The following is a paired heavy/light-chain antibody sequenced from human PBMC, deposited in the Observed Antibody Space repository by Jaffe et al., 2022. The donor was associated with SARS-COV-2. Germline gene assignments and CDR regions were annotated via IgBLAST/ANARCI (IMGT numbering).Light chain of an antibody. Sequence: DVQMTQSPSSVSASVGDRVTITCRASQGISTWLAWYQQKPGKVPTLLIYAASDLRSGVPSRFSGSGSGTDFTLAISDFQAEDIATYYCQQANSFPWTFGQGTKVELK. CDR2: AAS. J-gene: IGKJ1*01. CDR3: QQANSFPWT. CDR1: QGISTW. V-gene: IGKV1-12*01.
Heavy chain of an antibody. CDR1: GFSRRNARMG. D-gene: IGHD3-10*01. J-gene: IGHJ6*03. V-gene: IGHV2-26*01. CDR2: IFSNDDK. Sequence: QVTLKESGPVLVKPTETLTLTCTVSGFSRRNARMGVSWIRQPPGKALEWLAHIFSNDDKFYRTSLETRLTMSKDTSKSQVVLTMTNMDPVDTATYYCARIAIYSFGGFYYNYMDVWGKGTTVTVSS. CDR3: ARIAIYSFGGFYYNYMDV.